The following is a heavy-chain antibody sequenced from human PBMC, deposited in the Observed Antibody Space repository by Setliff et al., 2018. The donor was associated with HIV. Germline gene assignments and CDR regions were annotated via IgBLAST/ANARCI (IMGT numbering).Heavy chain of an antibody. J-gene: IGHJ6*03. Sequence: SVKVSCKASGGTFSSYAISWVRQAPGQGLEWMGRIIPIFGTANYAQKFQGRVTITADTSTSTVYMELSSLRSEDTAVYYCARNPQPTGTPDYYYYYYMDVWGKGPTVTVSS. CDR3: ARNPQPTGTPDYYYYYYMDV. D-gene: IGHD1-1*01. CDR2: IIPIFGTA. CDR1: GGTFSSYA. V-gene: IGHV1-69*06.